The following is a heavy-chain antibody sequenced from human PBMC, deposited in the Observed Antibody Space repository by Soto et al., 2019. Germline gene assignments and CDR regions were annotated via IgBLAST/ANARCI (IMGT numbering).Heavy chain of an antibody. CDR2: IYWDDDK. CDR3: AHRVLRTVFGLVTTTAIYFDF. V-gene: IGHV2-5*02. Sequence: QITLNESGPTQVKPRQTLTLTCTFSGFSLTTSGVGVAWIRQSPGKAPEWLALIYWDDDKRYSPSLKSRLTITKDTSTTQVVLTMADLEPADTATYYCAHRVLRTVFGLVTTTAIYFDFWGQGTPVAVSS. CDR1: GFSLTTSGVG. J-gene: IGHJ4*02. D-gene: IGHD3-3*01.